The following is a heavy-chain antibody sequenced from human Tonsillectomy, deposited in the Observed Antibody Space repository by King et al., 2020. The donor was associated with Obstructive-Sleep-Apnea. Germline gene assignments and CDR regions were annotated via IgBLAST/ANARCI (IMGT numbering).Heavy chain of an antibody. CDR3: ARVTWRPYYYGMDV. J-gene: IGHJ6*02. CDR1: GGSISTTNW. D-gene: IGHD5-24*01. V-gene: IGHV4-4*02. CDR2: IYHSGNT. Sequence: HVQLQESGPGLVKPSGTLSLTCAVSGGSISTTNWWSWVRQPPGKGLEWIGEIYHSGNTNYNPSLKSRVTISVDKSKNQFSMKLSSVTAADTAVYYCARVTWRPYYYGMDVWGQGTTVTVS.